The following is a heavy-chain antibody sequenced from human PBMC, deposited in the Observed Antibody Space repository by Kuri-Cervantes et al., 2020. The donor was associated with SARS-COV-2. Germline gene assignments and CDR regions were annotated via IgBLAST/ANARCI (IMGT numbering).Heavy chain of an antibody. CDR3: ARDPITMRVLDY. D-gene: IGHD3-22*01. CDR1: GFTFSTYW. V-gene: IGHV3-74*01. CDR2: INSDGRSR. J-gene: IGHJ4*02. Sequence: GGSLRLSCAASGFTFSTYWMHWVRQAPGKGLVWVSRINSDGRSRSYADSVKGRFTISRDNAKNTLFLQMNSLRAEDTAVYYCARDPITMRVLDYWGQATLVTVSS.